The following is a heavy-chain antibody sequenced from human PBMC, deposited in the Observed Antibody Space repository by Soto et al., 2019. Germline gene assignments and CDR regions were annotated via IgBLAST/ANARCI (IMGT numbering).Heavy chain of an antibody. CDR3: ATFTPSYYSAAGAY. D-gene: IGHD3-10*01. Sequence: QVQLQESGPRLVKPSQTLSLTCTVSGGSIASGGYYWTWIRQHPGEGLEWIAYISSSGTTSYNPSLKSRVSISIDTSKNHFSLRLSSVTAADTAVYYCATFTPSYYSAAGAYWGQGTRVTVSS. V-gene: IGHV4-31*03. CDR2: ISSSGTT. CDR1: GGSIASGGYY. J-gene: IGHJ4*02.